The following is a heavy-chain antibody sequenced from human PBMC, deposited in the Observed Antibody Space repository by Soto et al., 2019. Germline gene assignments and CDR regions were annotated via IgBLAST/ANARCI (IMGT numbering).Heavy chain of an antibody. V-gene: IGHV4-31*03. CDR1: GGSISSGCYY. D-gene: IGHD3-9*01. CDR2: IYYSGST. Sequence: SETLSLTCTVSGGSISSGCYYWSWIRQHPGKGLEWIGYIYYSGSTYYNPSLKSRVTISVDTSKNQFSLKLSSVTAADTAVYYCARVGDVLTGYPPYYFDYWGQGTLVTVSS. CDR3: ARVGDVLTGYPPYYFDY. J-gene: IGHJ4*02.